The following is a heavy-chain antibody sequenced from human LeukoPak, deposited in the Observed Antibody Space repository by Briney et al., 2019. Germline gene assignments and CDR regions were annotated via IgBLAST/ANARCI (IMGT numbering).Heavy chain of an antibody. CDR1: GGSISSGDYY. V-gene: IGHV4-30-4*01. D-gene: IGHD2-21*02. CDR2: IYYSGST. J-gene: IGHJ3*02. Sequence: PSQTLSLTCTVSGGSISSGDYYWSWIRQPPGNGLEWIGYIYYSGSTYYNPSLKSRVTISVDTSKNQFSLKLSSVTAADTAVYYCARLVVVTARGAFDIWGQGTMVTVSS. CDR3: ARLVVVTARGAFDI.